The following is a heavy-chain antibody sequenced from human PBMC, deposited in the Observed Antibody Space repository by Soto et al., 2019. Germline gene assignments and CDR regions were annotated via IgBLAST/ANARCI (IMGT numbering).Heavy chain of an antibody. Sequence: SETLSLTCSFSGDSVTSHYLTWVRQSPEKGLEWIGYIHYTGITHYNPSLKSRLTISVDTSKNQFALQLTSVTAADTATYYCASIPRRGYSYGIDYWGLGTLVTVSS. D-gene: IGHD5-18*01. CDR1: GDSVTSHY. V-gene: IGHV4-59*02. CDR3: ASIPRRGYSYGIDY. CDR2: IHYTGIT. J-gene: IGHJ4*02.